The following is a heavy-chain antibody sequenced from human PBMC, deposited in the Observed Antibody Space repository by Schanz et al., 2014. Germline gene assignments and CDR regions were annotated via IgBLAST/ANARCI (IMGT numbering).Heavy chain of an antibody. Sequence: EVQLVESGGGLVQPGGSLRLSCTASGFTFSSYSMNWVRQAPGKGLEWISYIGSSSSRIDHADSVKGRFTISRDNAKNSLYLQMNSLRAEDTAVYYCARKMKLGVYGGKGHDSLDIWGQGTMVTVSS. CDR3: ARKMKLGVYGGKGHDSLDI. V-gene: IGHV3-48*01. CDR2: IGSSSSRI. J-gene: IGHJ3*02. CDR1: GFTFSSYS. D-gene: IGHD4-17*01.